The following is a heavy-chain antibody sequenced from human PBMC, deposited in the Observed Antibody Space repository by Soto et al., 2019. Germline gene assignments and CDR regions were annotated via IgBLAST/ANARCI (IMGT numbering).Heavy chain of an antibody. J-gene: IGHJ6*02. CDR3: AKVARGENTYGMDV. Sequence: QVQLVESGGGVVQPGRSLRLSCAASGFTFSSYGMHWVRQAPGKGLEWVAVISYDGSNKYYADSVKGRFTISRDNSKNTLYLQMNSLRAEDTAVYYWAKVARGENTYGMDVWGQGTTVTVSS. CDR1: GFTFSSYG. CDR2: ISYDGSNK. V-gene: IGHV3-30*18. D-gene: IGHD3-16*01.